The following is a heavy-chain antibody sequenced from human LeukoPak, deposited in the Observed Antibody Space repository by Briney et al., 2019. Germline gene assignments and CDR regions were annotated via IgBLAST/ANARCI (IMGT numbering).Heavy chain of an antibody. CDR2: INHSGST. Sequence: PSETLSLTCAVYGGSFSGYYWSWIRQPPGKGLEWIGEINHSGSTYYNPSLKSRVTISVDTSKNQFSLKLSSVTAADTAVYYCARKFGYCSSTSCPDNWFDPWGQGTLVTVSS. J-gene: IGHJ5*02. D-gene: IGHD2-2*01. V-gene: IGHV4-34*01. CDR3: ARKFGYCSSTSCPDNWFDP. CDR1: GGSFSGYY.